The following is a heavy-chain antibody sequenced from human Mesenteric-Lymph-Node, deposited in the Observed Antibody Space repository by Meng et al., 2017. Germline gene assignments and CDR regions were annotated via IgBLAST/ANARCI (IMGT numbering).Heavy chain of an antibody. CDR3: TRDSLGYSSSWYLGYYYYGMDV. J-gene: IGHJ6*02. D-gene: IGHD6-13*01. V-gene: IGHV3-15*01. CDR1: GFTFSNAW. Sequence: GESLKISCAASGFTFSNAWMSWVRQAPGKGLEWVGRIKSKTDGGTTDYAAPVKGRFTISRDDSKNTLYLQMNSLKTEDTAVYYCTRDSLGYSSSWYLGYYYYGMDVWGQGTTVTVSS. CDR2: IKSKTDGGTT.